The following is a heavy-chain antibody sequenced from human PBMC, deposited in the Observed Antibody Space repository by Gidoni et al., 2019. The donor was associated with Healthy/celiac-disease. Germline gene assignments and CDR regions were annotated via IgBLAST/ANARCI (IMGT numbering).Heavy chain of an antibody. D-gene: IGHD6-13*01. Sequence: EVQLVEPGGGLVQHGGSLRLSWSASGFTFSSYAMHWVRQDPGKGLEYVSAISSNGGSTYYADSVKGRFTISRDDSKNTLYLQMSSLRAEDTAVYYCVKDRKGGSREFDYWGQGTLVTVSS. J-gene: IGHJ4*02. V-gene: IGHV3-64D*06. CDR2: ISSNGGST. CDR3: VKDRKGGSREFDY. CDR1: GFTFSSYA.